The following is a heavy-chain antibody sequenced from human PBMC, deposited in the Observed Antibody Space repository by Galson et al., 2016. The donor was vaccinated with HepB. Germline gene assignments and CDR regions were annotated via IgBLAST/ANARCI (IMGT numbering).Heavy chain of an antibody. Sequence: SLRLSCAASGFTFSGYMMNWVRQAPGKGLEWVSSISSRGNNIFYADSVKGRFTISRDNTRNSLSLHMNSLRAADTAVSYCARDPTWSEAACPDYNYYYGMDVWGQGTTVTVSS. CDR2: ISSRGNNI. V-gene: IGHV3-21*01. J-gene: IGHJ6*02. CDR1: GFTFSGYM. D-gene: IGHD6-6*01. CDR3: ARDPTWSEAACPDYNYYYGMDV.